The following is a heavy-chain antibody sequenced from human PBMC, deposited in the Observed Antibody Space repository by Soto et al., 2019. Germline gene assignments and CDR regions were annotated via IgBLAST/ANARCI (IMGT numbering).Heavy chain of an antibody. V-gene: IGHV4-4*02. CDR1: GDTMTTTNW. Sequence: SXTLSLTCAVSGDTMTTTNWWTWFRHPPCKGLQWIGEIHHSGSTNSNPSLKSRVTISVDNAKNQFSLKVNSVTAADTAVYYCARGVEPYADYVKWFDPWGQGTLVTVSS. J-gene: IGHJ5*02. D-gene: IGHD4-17*01. CDR2: IHHSGST. CDR3: ARGVEPYADYVKWFDP.